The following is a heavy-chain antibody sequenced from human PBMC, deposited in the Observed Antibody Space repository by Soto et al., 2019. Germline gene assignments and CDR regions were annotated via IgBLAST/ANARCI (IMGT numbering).Heavy chain of an antibody. J-gene: IGHJ4*02. CDR1: GGSISSSSYY. Sequence: QLQLQESGPGLVKPSETLSLTCTVSGGSISSSSYYWGWIRQPPGKGLEWIGSIYYSGSTYYNPSLKSRVTISVDTSKNQFSLKLSSVTAADTAVYYCARHKRKGGVVIVLINRGAGEFDYWGQGTLVTVSS. CDR3: ARHKRKGGVVIVLINRGAGEFDY. V-gene: IGHV4-39*01. D-gene: IGHD3-3*01. CDR2: IYYSGST.